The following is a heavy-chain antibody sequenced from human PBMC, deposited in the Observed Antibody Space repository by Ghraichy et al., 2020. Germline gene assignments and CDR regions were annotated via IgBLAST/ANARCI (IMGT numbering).Heavy chain of an antibody. CDR1: GYTFTSYD. J-gene: IGHJ4*02. Sequence: ASVKVSCKASGYTFTSYDINWVRQATGQGLEWMGWMNPNSGNTGYAQKFQGRVTMTRNTSISTAYMELSSLRSEDTAVYYCARGVSYYDFWSGYQDPRFDYWGQGTLVTVSS. CDR3: ARGVSYYDFWSGYQDPRFDY. D-gene: IGHD3-3*01. CDR2: MNPNSGNT. V-gene: IGHV1-8*01.